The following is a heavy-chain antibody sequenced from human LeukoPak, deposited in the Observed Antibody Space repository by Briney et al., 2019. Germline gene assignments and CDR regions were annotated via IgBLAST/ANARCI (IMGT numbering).Heavy chain of an antibody. D-gene: IGHD5-12*01. Sequence: ASVKVSCTASGSTFTSYGISWVRQAPGQGLEWMGWISAYNGNTNYAQKLQGRVTMTTDTFTSTAYMELRSLRSDDTAVYYGARSSGYRYYFDYWGQGTLVTVSS. V-gene: IGHV1-18*01. CDR1: GSTFTSYG. CDR3: ARSSGYRYYFDY. J-gene: IGHJ4*02. CDR2: ISAYNGNT.